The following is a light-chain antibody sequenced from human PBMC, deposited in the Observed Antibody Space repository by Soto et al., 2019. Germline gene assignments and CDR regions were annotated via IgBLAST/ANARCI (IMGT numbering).Light chain of an antibody. CDR1: HDINNY. J-gene: IGKJ4*01. CDR2: DAS. V-gene: IGKV1-33*01. CDR3: QQYDNLPLT. Sequence: DIQMTQSPSCLSASVGDRVTISCPASHDINNYLNRYQQKSGKAPKLLIYDASDLETGVPSRFSGSGSGTDFTFTINSLQPEDIATYYCQQYDNLPLTCGGGTKV.